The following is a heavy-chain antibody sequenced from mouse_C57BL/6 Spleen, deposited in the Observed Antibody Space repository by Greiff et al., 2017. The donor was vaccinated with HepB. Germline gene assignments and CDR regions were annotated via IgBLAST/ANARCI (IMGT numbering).Heavy chain of an antibody. CDR1: GFTFSDYG. D-gene: IGHD2-5*01. CDR3: ASYSKGYFDV. Sequence: EVQVVESGGGLVKPGGSLKLSCAASGFTFSDYGMHWVRQAPEKGLEWVAYISSGSSTIYYADTVKGRFTISRDNAKNTLFLQMTSLRSEDTAMYYCASYSKGYFDVWGTGTTVTVSS. J-gene: IGHJ1*03. CDR2: ISSGSSTI. V-gene: IGHV5-17*01.